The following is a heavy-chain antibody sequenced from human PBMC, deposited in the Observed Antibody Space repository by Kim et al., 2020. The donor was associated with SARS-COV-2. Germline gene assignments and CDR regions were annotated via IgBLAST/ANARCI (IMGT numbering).Heavy chain of an antibody. CDR3: ARGDIVATWGPYYYYGMDV. V-gene: IGHV1-69*13. CDR1: GGTFSSYA. D-gene: IGHD5-12*01. J-gene: IGHJ6*02. Sequence: SVKVSCKASGGTFSSYAISWVRQAPGQGLEWMGGIIPIFGTANYAQKFQGRVTITADESTSTAYMELSSLRSEDTAVYYCARGDIVATWGPYYYYGMDVWGQGTTVTVSS. CDR2: IIPIFGTA.